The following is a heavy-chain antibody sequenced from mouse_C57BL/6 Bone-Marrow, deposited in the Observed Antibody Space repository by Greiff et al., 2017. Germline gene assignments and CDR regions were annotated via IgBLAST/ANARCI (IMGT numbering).Heavy chain of an antibody. J-gene: IGHJ2*01. CDR1: GFNIKDYY. CDR3: TTGGAFDGYVLLDY. V-gene: IGHV14-1*01. D-gene: IGHD2-3*01. Sequence: VQLQQSGAELVRPGASVKLSCTASGFNIKDYYMHWVKQRPEHGLEWIGRIVPEDGDTASAPKFQGKATMTADTSSNTAYLQLSSRTSEGTAVYYCTTGGAFDGYVLLDYGGQGTTLTVSS. CDR2: IVPEDGDT.